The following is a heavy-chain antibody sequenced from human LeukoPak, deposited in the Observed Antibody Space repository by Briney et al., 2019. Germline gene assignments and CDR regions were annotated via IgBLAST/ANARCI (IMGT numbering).Heavy chain of an antibody. J-gene: IGHJ4*02. Sequence: ASVKVSCKASGYSFTGHYLHWVRQAPGQGLEWMGWINPNSGGTNYAQKFQGRVTMTRDTSISTVYMELSRLRSDDTAVYYCATLDYYDNSGYYYGDNYWGQGTLVTISS. D-gene: IGHD3-22*01. V-gene: IGHV1-2*02. CDR3: ATLDYYDNSGYYYGDNY. CDR1: GYSFTGHY. CDR2: INPNSGGT.